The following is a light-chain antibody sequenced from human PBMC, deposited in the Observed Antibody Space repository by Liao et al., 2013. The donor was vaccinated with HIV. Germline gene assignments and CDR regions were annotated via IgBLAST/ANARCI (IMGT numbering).Light chain of an antibody. CDR3: QSWDSDTVV. CDR1: NIGTKS. CDR2: YDS. J-gene: IGLJ2*01. Sequence: SYVLTQPPSVSVAPGKTARITCGGDNIGTKSVHWYRQRPGQAPVLVIYYDSDRPSGIPERFSGSTSGNTATLTISETQAVDEADYYCQSWDSDTVVFGGGTKLTVL. V-gene: IGLV3-21*01.